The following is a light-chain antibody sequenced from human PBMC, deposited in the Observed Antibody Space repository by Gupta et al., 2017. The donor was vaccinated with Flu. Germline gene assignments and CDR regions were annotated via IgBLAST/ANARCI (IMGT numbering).Light chain of an antibody. CDR2: EVN. CDR1: ISDVGGYNR. CDR3: SSYTLTPNSIIAGV. J-gene: IGLJ3*02. V-gene: IGLV2-14*01. Sequence: QSALTQPASVSGSPGQSITISCTGTISDVGGYNRVSWYQQHPGKAPKLIIYEVNSRPSGVSNRLSGSNAGNTASLTIFGLQPDDEADYYCSSYTLTPNSIIAGVFGGGTKLTVL.